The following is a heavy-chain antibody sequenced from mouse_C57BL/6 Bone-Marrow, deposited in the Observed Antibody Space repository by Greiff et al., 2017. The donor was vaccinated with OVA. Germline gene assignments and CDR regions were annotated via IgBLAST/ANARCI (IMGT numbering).Heavy chain of an antibody. J-gene: IGHJ2*01. V-gene: IGHV5-17*01. D-gene: IGHD1-1*01. CDR1: GFTFSDYG. Sequence: EVQVVESGGGLVKPGGSLKLSCAASGFTFSDYGMHWVRQAPEKGLEWVAYISSGSSTIYYADTVKGRFTISRDNAKNTLFLQMTSLRSEDTAMYYGARRHYGSRYYFDYWGQGTTLTVSS. CDR3: ARRHYGSRYYFDY. CDR2: ISSGSSTI.